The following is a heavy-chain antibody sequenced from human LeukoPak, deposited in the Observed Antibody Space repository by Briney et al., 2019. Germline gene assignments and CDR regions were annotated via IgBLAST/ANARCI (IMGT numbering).Heavy chain of an antibody. Sequence: ASVKVSCKASGYTFTSYGISWVRQAPGQGLEWMGWINPNSGGTNYAQKFQGWVTMTRDTSISTAYMELSRLRSDDTAVYYCARGGWQWLARPSDAFDIWGQGTMVTVSS. D-gene: IGHD6-19*01. CDR2: INPNSGGT. V-gene: IGHV1-2*04. CDR1: GYTFTSYG. J-gene: IGHJ3*02. CDR3: ARGGWQWLARPSDAFDI.